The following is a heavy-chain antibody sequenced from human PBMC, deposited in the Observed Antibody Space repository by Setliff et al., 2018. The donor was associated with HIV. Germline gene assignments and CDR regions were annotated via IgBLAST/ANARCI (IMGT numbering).Heavy chain of an antibody. Sequence: SETLSLTCAVSGGSISSGNWWSWVRQPPGKRLEWIGSIHHSGSANYNPSLKSRVTISEDTSKNQFSLKLTSVTAADTALYYCARDVMEYFGNYFDYWGQGALVTVSS. CDR1: GGSISSGNW. D-gene: IGHD3-3*01. J-gene: IGHJ4*02. CDR3: ARDVMEYFGNYFDY. V-gene: IGHV4-4*02. CDR2: IHHSGSA.